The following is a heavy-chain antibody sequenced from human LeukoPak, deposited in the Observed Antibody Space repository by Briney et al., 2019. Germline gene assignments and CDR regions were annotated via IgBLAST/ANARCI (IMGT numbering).Heavy chain of an antibody. CDR2: INHSGST. D-gene: IGHD3-3*01. CDR1: GGSFSGYY. J-gene: IGHJ6*02. Sequence: SETLSLTCAVYGGSFSGYYWGWIRQPPGKGLEWIGEINHSGSTNYNPSLKSRVTISLDTSKHQFSRKLSSVTAADTAVYSCARGRVTIFGVVTVLYYGMDVWGQGTTVTVSS. V-gene: IGHV4-34*01. CDR3: ARGRVTIFGVVTVLYYGMDV.